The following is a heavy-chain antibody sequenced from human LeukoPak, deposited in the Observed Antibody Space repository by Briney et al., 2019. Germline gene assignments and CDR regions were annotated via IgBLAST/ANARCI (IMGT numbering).Heavy chain of an antibody. J-gene: IGHJ5*02. Sequence: ASVKVSCKASGYTFTGYYIHWVRQAPGQGLEWMGRINCNGGGTSYAQKFQGRVTMTRDTSISTAYMELDRLTSDDTAVYYCARDYGPYPGCSWFDPWGQGTLVTASS. CDR3: ARDYGPYPGCSWFDP. D-gene: IGHD2-21*01. CDR2: INCNGGGT. V-gene: IGHV1-2*06. CDR1: GYTFTGYY.